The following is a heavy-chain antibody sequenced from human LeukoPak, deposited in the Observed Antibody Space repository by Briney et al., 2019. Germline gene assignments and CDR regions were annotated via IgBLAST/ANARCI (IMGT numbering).Heavy chain of an antibody. J-gene: IGHJ4*02. D-gene: IGHD3-10*01. V-gene: IGHV4-61*02. Sequence: SETLSLTCTVSGGSISSGSYYWSWIRQPAGKGLEWIGRIYTSGSTNYNPSLKSRVTISVDTSKNQFSLKLSSVTAADTAVYYCARDRALEFGDFDYWGQGTLVTVSS. CDR1: GGSISSGSYY. CDR3: ARDRALEFGDFDY. CDR2: IYTSGST.